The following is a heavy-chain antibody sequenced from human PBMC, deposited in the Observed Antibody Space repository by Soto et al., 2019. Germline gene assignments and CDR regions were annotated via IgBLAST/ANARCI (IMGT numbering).Heavy chain of an antibody. CDR2: IYHSGST. V-gene: IGHV4-59*12. CDR3: ARGGGNSGSYYYYGMDV. CDR1: GGSIISYY. J-gene: IGHJ6*02. Sequence: PSETPYLPCPFSGGSIISYYWSWIRQPPGKGQEWIGYIYHSGSTYDNPSLKSRVTISVDRSKNQFSLKLSSVTAADTAVYYCARGGGNSGSYYYYGMDVWGQGTTVTVSS. D-gene: IGHD4-4*01.